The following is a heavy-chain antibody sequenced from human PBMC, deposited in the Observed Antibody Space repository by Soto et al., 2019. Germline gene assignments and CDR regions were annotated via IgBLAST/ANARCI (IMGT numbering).Heavy chain of an antibody. CDR3: ARMGMGRYCSGGSCYNGKTFDY. CDR1: GGSFSGYY. Sequence: SETLSLTCAVYGGSFSGYYWSWIRQPPGKGLEWIGEINHSGSTNYNPSLKSRVTISVDTSKNQFSLKLSSVTAADTAVYYCARMGMGRYCSGGSCYNGKTFDYWGQGTLVTVSS. V-gene: IGHV4-34*01. D-gene: IGHD2-15*01. CDR2: INHSGST. J-gene: IGHJ4*02.